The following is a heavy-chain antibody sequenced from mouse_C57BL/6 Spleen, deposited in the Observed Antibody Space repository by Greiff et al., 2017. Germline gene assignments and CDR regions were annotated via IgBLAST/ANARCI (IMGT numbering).Heavy chain of an antibody. V-gene: IGHV5-17*01. CDR2: ISSGSSTI. Sequence: EVKLVESGGGLVKPGASLKLSCAASGFTFSDYGMHWVRQAPEKGLEWVAYISSGSSTIYYADTVKGRFTISRDNAKNTLFLQMPSLRSEDTAMYYCARPNYYGSSPFAYWGQRTLVTVSA. D-gene: IGHD1-1*01. J-gene: IGHJ3*01. CDR1: GFTFSDYG. CDR3: ARPNYYGSSPFAY.